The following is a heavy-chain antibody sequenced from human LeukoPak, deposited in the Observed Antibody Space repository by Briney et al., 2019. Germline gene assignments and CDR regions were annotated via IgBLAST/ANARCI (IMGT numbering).Heavy chain of an antibody. J-gene: IGHJ6*02. V-gene: IGHV4-59*01. CDR3: ARAHGYSGYDLTLSYYYYYGMDV. Sequence: SETLSLTCTVSGGSISSYYWSWIRQPPGKGLEWIGYIYYSGSTNYNPSLKSRVTISADTSKNQFSLKLSSVTAADTAVYYCARAHGYSGYDLTLSYYYYYGMDVWGQGTTVTVSS. CDR2: IYYSGST. CDR1: GGSISSYY. D-gene: IGHD5-12*01.